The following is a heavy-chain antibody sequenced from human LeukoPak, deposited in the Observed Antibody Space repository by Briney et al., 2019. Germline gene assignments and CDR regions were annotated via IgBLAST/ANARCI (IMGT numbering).Heavy chain of an antibody. CDR3: ARDYADYVGYFFFDY. V-gene: IGHV3-23*01. J-gene: IGHJ4*02. Sequence: PGGSLRLSCAASGLTFNNYAMNWVRQAPGKGLEWVSSISGGGETTYYADSAKGRFTISRDNSQNTLYLQMNSLRAEDTAVYYCARDYADYVGYFFFDYWGQGTLVTVSS. CDR1: GLTFNNYA. CDR2: ISGGGETT. D-gene: IGHD4-17*01.